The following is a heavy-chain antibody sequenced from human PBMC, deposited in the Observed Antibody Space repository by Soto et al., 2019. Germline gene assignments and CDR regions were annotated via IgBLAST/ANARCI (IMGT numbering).Heavy chain of an antibody. CDR2: ISGSGGST. CDR3: AKGAYYHGSGSYFPFDY. Sequence: EVKMLESGGGLVQPGGSLRLSCAASGFTLSSYGMSWVRQAPGKGLEWVSAISGSGGSTYYADSVKGQFTISRDNSKNTLYLQMNSLRAEDTAVYYCAKGAYYHGSGSYFPFDYWGQGTLVTVSS. CDR1: GFTLSSYG. J-gene: IGHJ4*02. D-gene: IGHD3-10*01. V-gene: IGHV3-23*01.